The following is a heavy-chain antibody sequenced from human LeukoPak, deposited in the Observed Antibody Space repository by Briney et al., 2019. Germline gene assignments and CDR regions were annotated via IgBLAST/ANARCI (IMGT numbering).Heavy chain of an antibody. CDR3: ARGDEQDAFDI. J-gene: IGHJ3*02. CDR1: GGSLSSYY. CDR2: IYYSGST. V-gene: IGHV4-59*01. Sequence: SETLSLTCTVSGGSLSSYYWSWFRQPPGKGLEWIGYIYYSGSTNYNPSLKSRVTISVDTSKNQFSLKLSSVTAADTAVYYCARGDEQDAFDIWGQGTMVTVSS. D-gene: IGHD1/OR15-1a*01.